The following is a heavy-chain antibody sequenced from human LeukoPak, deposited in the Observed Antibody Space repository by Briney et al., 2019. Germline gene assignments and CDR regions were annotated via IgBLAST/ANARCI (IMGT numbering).Heavy chain of an antibody. CDR2: MNPNSGNT. CDR3: VRDDYHSRAYDAFDV. J-gene: IGHJ3*01. V-gene: IGHV1-8*01. D-gene: IGHD3-22*01. Sequence: ASVRVSSRLSGYALTIYDINGGRQATGKGVEGRGWMNPNSGNTGYAQKFQGRVTMTRNTSISTAYMELSSLRSEDTAVYYCVRDDYHSRAYDAFDVWGQGTMVTVSS. CDR1: GYALTIYD.